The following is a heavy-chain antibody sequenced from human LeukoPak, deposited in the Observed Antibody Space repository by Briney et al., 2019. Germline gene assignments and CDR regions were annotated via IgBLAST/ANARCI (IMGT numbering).Heavy chain of an antibody. CDR3: AKIRPWIQLWLEMDY. CDR2: ISYDGSNK. D-gene: IGHD5-18*01. J-gene: IGHJ4*02. Sequence: GESLRLSCAASGFTFSSYGMHWVRQAPGKGLEWVAVISYDGSNKYYADSVKGRFTISRDNSKNTLYLQMNSLRAEDTAVYYCAKIRPWIQLWLEMDYWGQGTLVTVSS. V-gene: IGHV3-30*18. CDR1: GFTFSSYG.